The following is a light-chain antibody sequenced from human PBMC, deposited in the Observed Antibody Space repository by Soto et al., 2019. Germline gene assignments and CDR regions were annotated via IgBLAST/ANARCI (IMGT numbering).Light chain of an antibody. CDR2: EVS. V-gene: IGLV2-14*01. CDR3: SSYTSSSTVV. CDR1: SSDVGGYNY. Sequence: QSALTQPASVSGSPGQSIPISCTGTSSDVGGYNYVSWYQQHPGKAPKLMIYEVSNRPSGVSNRFSGSESGNTASLTNSGLQTEDEANYYCSSYTSSSTVVFGGGTKLTVL. J-gene: IGLJ2*01.